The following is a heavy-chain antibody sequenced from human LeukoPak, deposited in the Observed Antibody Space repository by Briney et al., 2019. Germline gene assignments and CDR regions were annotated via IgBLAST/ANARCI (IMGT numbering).Heavy chain of an antibody. Sequence: GGSLRLSCAASGFTVSSNYMSWVRQAPGKGLEWVSVIYSGGSTYYADSVKGRFTISRDNSKNTLYLQMNSLRAEDTAVYYCSRSYSSSWYYFDYWGQGTLVTVSS. D-gene: IGHD6-13*01. CDR1: GFTVSSNY. CDR2: IYSGGST. V-gene: IGHV3-53*01. CDR3: SRSYSSSWYYFDY. J-gene: IGHJ4*02.